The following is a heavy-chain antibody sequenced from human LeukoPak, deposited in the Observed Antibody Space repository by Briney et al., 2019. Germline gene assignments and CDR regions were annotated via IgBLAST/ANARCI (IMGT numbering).Heavy chain of an antibody. CDR2: ISGNGSSI. CDR3: AKGGGGYNTEDFFDS. CDR1: GFAFSSFG. Sequence: GGSLRLSCSASGFAFSSFGMNWVRQAPGKGLEWVSVISGNGSSIDYADPVKGRFSISRDNSKNTLYLQIKGLRAEDTAVYYCAKGGGGYNTEDFFDSWGQGTLVTVSS. V-gene: IGHV3-23*01. D-gene: IGHD5-24*01. J-gene: IGHJ4*02.